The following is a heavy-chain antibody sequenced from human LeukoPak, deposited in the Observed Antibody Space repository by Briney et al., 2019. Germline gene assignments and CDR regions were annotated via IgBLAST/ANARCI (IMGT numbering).Heavy chain of an antibody. CDR1: GFTFGDHY. Sequence: GGSLRLSCAASGFTFGDHYMGWIRQAPGKGLEWVSYITHTGSPMYYADSVRGRFTISRDNAKNSLYLLMNSLRAEDTAVYYCARDPDTTSKVDYWGQGTLVTVSS. V-gene: IGHV3-11*01. J-gene: IGHJ4*02. D-gene: IGHD1-1*01. CDR2: ITHTGSPM. CDR3: ARDPDTTSKVDY.